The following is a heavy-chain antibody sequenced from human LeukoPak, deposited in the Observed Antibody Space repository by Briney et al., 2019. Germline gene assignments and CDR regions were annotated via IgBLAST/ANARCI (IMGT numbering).Heavy chain of an antibody. V-gene: IGHV3-33*01. CDR3: ARDSYGMDV. J-gene: IGHJ6*02. Sequence: GGSLRRACGATGFTCSFYCMQGVGQAPGKGLEWVAVVWYDGSNKYYADSVKGRFTISRDNSKNTLFLQMNSLRAEDTAVYYCARDSYGMDVWGQGTTVTVSS. CDR2: VWYDGSNK. CDR1: GFTCSFYC.